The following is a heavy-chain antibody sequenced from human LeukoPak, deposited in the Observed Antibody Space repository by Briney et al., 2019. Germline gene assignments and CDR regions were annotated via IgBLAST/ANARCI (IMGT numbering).Heavy chain of an antibody. CDR2: ISAYNGNT. CDR1: GYTFTSYG. Sequence: ASVKVSCKASGYTFTSYGISWVRQAPGRGLEWMGWISAYNGNTNYAQKLQGRVTMTTDTSTSTAYMELRSLRSDDTAVYYCARVLESQYYYYYYMDVWGKGTTVTVS. J-gene: IGHJ6*03. V-gene: IGHV1-18*01. D-gene: IGHD3-3*01. CDR3: ARVLESQYYYYYYMDV.